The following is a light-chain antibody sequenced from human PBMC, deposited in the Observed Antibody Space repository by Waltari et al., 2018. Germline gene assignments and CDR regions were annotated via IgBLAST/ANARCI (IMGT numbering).Light chain of an antibody. J-gene: IGLJ3*02. CDR3: QVWESSRGV. V-gene: IGLV3-21*02. Sequence: SYVLTQSPSVSVAPGQTAKIPCWGKKLGSKSVYWYQHKSGQAPVLVAYDASGRPSGIPHGLSGSNSENTATLTVSGFEAGDEADYYCQVWESSRGVFGGGTNLTVL. CDR2: DAS. CDR1: KLGSKS.